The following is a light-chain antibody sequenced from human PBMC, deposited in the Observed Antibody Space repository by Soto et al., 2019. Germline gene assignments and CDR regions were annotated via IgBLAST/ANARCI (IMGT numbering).Light chain of an antibody. V-gene: IGKV1-5*03. CDR2: KAS. CDR1: QSISSW. CDR3: QQYNSYSWT. J-gene: IGKJ1*01. Sequence: DIQMTQSPSTLSASVGDRVTITCRASQSISSWLAWYQQKPGKAPKLLIYKASSLESGVPSRFSGSGSGTEFTLTISSLQTDDFAPYYCQQYNSYSWTFGQVTKVEIK.